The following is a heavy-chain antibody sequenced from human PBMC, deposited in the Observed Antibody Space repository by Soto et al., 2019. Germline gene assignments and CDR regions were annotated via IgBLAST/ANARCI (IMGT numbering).Heavy chain of an antibody. CDR1: GGTFSSYA. D-gene: IGHD3-3*01. J-gene: IGHJ4*02. Sequence: SVKVSCKASGGTFSSYAISWVRQAPGQGLEWMGGVIPIFDTANYAQKFQGRVTITADESTSTAYMELSSLRSEDTAVYYCARGDYYDFWSGQTYYFDFWGQGTLVTVSS. CDR3: ARGDYYDFWSGQTYYFDF. CDR2: VIPIFDTA. V-gene: IGHV1-69*13.